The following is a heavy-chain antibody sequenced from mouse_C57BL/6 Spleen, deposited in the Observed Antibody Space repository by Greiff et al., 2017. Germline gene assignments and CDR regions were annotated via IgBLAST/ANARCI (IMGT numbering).Heavy chain of an antibody. CDR3: ASSFYYGNYGGFAY. J-gene: IGHJ3*01. CDR1: GYTFTSYW. D-gene: IGHD2-1*01. CDR2: IYPGSGST. V-gene: IGHV1-55*01. Sequence: QVQLQQSGAELVKPGASVKMSCKASGYTFTSYWITWVKQRPGQGLEWIGDIYPGSGSTNYNEKFKSKATLTVDTSSSTAYMQLSSLTSEDSAVYYCASSFYYGNYGGFAYWGQGTLVTVSA.